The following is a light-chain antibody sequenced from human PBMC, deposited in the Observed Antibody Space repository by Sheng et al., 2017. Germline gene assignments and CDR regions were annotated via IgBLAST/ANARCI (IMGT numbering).Light chain of an antibody. Sequence: DIQMTQSPSSLSASVGDRVTITCRASQSISGYLNWYQQKPGEAPKLLIYAASSLQSGVPSRFSGSASGTDFSLTIGGLQPEDFATYYCQQSYSRPYSFGQGTRLEMK. V-gene: IGKV1-39*01. J-gene: IGKJ2*03. CDR1: QSISGY. CDR2: AAS. CDR3: QQSYSRPYS.